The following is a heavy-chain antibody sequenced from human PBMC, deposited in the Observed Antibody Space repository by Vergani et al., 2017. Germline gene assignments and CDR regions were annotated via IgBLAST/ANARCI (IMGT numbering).Heavy chain of an antibody. V-gene: IGHV1-69*01. CDR3: ARSLYSSSFFVPPHYYYYMDV. Sequence: QVQLVESGGGVVQPGSSVKVSCKASGGTFSSYAISWVRQAPGQGLEWMGGIIPIFGTANYAQKFQGRVTITADESTSTAYMELSSLRSEDTAVYYCARSLYSSSFFVPPHYYYYMDVWGKGTTVTVSS. CDR2: IIPIFGTA. J-gene: IGHJ6*03. CDR1: GGTFSSYA. D-gene: IGHD6-6*01.